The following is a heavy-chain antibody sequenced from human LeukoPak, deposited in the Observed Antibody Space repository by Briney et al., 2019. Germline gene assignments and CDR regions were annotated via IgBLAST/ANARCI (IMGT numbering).Heavy chain of an antibody. Sequence: GGSLRLSCAASGFTVSSNYMSWVRQAPGKGLEWVSVIYSGGSTYYADSVKGRFTISRDNFKDTLSFQMNGLRAEDTAVYFCARGSVNPFDYWGQGTLVTVSS. CDR3: ARGSVNPFDY. J-gene: IGHJ4*02. D-gene: IGHD5/OR15-5a*01. CDR2: IYSGGST. V-gene: IGHV3-53*01. CDR1: GFTVSSNY.